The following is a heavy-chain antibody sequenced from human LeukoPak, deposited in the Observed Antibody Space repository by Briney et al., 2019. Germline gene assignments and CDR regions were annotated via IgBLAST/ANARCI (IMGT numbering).Heavy chain of an antibody. V-gene: IGHV3-23*01. Sequence: GGSLRLACAASGFTFSSYAMSWVRQAPGKGLEWVSAISGSGGSTYYADSVKGRFTISRDNSKNTLYLQMNSLRGEDTAVYYCAIGGTYSTSFYFDYWGQGTLVTVSS. CDR1: GFTFSSYA. J-gene: IGHJ4*02. CDR2: ISGSGGST. CDR3: AIGGTYSTSFYFDY. D-gene: IGHD6-13*01.